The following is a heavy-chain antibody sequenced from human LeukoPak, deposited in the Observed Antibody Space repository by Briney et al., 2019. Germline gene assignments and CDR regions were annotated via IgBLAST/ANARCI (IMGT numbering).Heavy chain of an antibody. CDR1: GGSISSSPYY. J-gene: IGHJ4*02. CDR3: ATYSSGWYYFDY. CDR2: IYSSGST. V-gene: IGHV4-39*01. D-gene: IGHD6-19*01. Sequence: KSSETLSLTCTVSGGSISSSPYYWTWIRQPPGKGLEWIGNIYSSGSTYYNPSLKSRVTISVDTSKNQFSLKLSSVTAADTAVYYCATYSSGWYYFDYWGQGTLVTVSS.